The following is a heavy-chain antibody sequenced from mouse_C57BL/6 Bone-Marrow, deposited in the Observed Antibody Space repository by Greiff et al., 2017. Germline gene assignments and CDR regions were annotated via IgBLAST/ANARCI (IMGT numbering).Heavy chain of an antibody. CDR1: GFSLTSYG. D-gene: IGHD1-1*01. V-gene: IGHV2-2*01. J-gene: IGHJ4*01. CDR2: IWSGGST. Sequence: VQLQQSGPGLVQPSQSLSITCTVSGFSLTSYGVHWVRQSPGKGLEWLGVIWSGGSTDSNAAFISRLSISKDNSKSQVFFKMNSLQADDTAIYYCARINSYYYGSSYAMDYWGQGTSVTVSS. CDR3: ARINSYYYGSSYAMDY.